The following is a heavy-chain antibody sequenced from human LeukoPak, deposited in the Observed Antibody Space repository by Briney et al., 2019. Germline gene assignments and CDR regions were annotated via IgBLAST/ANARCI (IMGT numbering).Heavy chain of an antibody. Sequence: PGGSLRLSCAASGFTFSSYWMSWVRQAPGKGLEWVANIKQDGSEKYYVDSVKGRFTISRDNAKNSLYLQMNSLRAEDTAVYYCARAPLAYCGGDCSIWLFDYWGQGTLVTVSS. V-gene: IGHV3-7*01. J-gene: IGHJ4*02. D-gene: IGHD2-21*02. CDR3: ARAPLAYCGGDCSIWLFDY. CDR1: GFTFSSYW. CDR2: IKQDGSEK.